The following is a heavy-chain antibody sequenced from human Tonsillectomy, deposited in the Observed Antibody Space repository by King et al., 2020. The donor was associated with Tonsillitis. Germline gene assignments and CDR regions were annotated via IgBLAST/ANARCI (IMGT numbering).Heavy chain of an antibody. J-gene: IGHJ3*01. V-gene: IGHV3-33*01. D-gene: IGHD1-26*01. CDR1: GFTFTTYG. Sequence: VQLVESGGGVVQPGKSLRLSCAASGFTFTTYGMHWVRQAPGKGLEWVTIIWYDGKDKNYADSVKGRFTISRDNSKNTVYLQMDSLKDEDTAVYYCVRGPGSSVPKRAFAFWGPGTMLPLSS. CDR2: IWYDGKDK. CDR3: VRGPGSSVPKRAFAF.